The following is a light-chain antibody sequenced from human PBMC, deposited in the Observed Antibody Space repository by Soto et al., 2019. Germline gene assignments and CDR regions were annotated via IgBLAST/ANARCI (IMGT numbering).Light chain of an antibody. CDR1: QSVSSSY. CDR3: QQYGSSGT. CDR2: GAS. Sequence: EIVLTQSPGTLSLSPGERATRSCRASQSVSSSYLAWYQQKPGQAPRLLIYGASSRATGIPDRFSGSGSGTDFTLTISRLEPEDFAVYYCQQYGSSGTFGQGTKVDIK. V-gene: IGKV3-20*01. J-gene: IGKJ1*01.